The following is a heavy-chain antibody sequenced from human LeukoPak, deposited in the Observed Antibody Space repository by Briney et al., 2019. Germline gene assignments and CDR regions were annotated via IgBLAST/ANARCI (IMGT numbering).Heavy chain of an antibody. CDR1: GFTFSSYA. V-gene: IGHV3-30-3*01. CDR2: ISYDGSNK. Sequence: GGSLRLSCAASGFTFSSYAMHWARQAPGMGLEWVAVISYDGSNKYYADSVKGRFTISRDNSKNTLYLQMNSLRAEDTAVYYCARSDLLELPHYYYGMDVWGQGTTVTVSS. D-gene: IGHD1-26*01. CDR3: ARSDLLELPHYYYGMDV. J-gene: IGHJ6*02.